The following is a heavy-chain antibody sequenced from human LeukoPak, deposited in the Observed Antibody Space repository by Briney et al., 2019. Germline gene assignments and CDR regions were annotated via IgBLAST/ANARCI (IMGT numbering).Heavy chain of an antibody. V-gene: IGHV3-49*03. CDR1: GFTFGDYA. D-gene: IGHD6-19*01. CDR3: GSGSGWYSPDY. CDR2: SRSKASGGTT. J-gene: IGHJ4*02. Sequence: GGSLRLSCTASGFTFGDYAMSWFRQAPGKGLEWVGFSRSKASGGTTQYAASVKGRFTISRDDSKNIAYLQMNSLKTEDTAVYYCGSGSGWYSPDYWGQGTLVSVSS.